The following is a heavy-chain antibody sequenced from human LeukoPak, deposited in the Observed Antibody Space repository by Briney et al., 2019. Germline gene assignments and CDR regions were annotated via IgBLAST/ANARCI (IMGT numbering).Heavy chain of an antibody. CDR2: IYHSGST. Sequence: SETLSPTCAVSGYSISSGYYWGWIRQPPGKGLEWIGSIYHSGSTYYNPSPKSRVTISVDTSKNQFSLKLSSVTAADTAVYYCARHRIIVVVPVAIGWFNPWGQGTLVTVSS. D-gene: IGHD2-2*01. J-gene: IGHJ5*02. V-gene: IGHV4-38-2*01. CDR1: GYSISSGYY. CDR3: ARHRIIVVVPVAIGWFNP.